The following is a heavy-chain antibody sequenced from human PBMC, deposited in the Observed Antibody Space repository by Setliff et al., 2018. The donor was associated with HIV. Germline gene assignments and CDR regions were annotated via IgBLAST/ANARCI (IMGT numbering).Heavy chain of an antibody. D-gene: IGHD3-22*01. J-gene: IGHJ3*02. Sequence: PSETLSLTCAAYGGSFSGYFWTWIRQPPQKRLEWIGEINHSGDTNYNPSLKSRVTISIDTSNNQFSLKLSSVTAADTAMYYCARVGDFFDSSDYYSVLDAFDIWGQGTMVTVSS. CDR2: INHSGDT. CDR1: GGSFSGYF. CDR3: ARVGDFFDSSDYYSVLDAFDI. V-gene: IGHV4-34*01.